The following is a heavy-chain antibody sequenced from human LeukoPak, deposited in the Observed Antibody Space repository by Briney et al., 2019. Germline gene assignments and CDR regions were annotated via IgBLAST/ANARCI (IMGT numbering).Heavy chain of an antibody. Sequence: PGGSLRLSCAASGYTFSTYWMHWVRQAPGKGLVWVSRINSDGSSTNYADSVKGRFTISRDNAKNTLYLQMNSLRAEDTAVYYCARDGAYGDLDYWGQGTLVTVSS. V-gene: IGHV3-74*01. CDR3: ARDGAYGDLDY. CDR2: INSDGSST. D-gene: IGHD4-17*01. J-gene: IGHJ4*02. CDR1: GYTFSTYW.